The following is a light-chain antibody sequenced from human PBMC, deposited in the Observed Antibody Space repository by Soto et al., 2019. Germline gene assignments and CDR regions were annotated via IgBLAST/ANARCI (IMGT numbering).Light chain of an antibody. CDR1: QSIASW. CDR2: EAS. Sequence: DIQMTQSPSTLSASLGDRVTITCRASQSIASWLAWYQQKPGKAPNLLIYEASSLQSGVPSRFRGSGSGTEFTLTISSLQPDDFETYYCQQYNSYPWTFGQGTKVDIK. CDR3: QQYNSYPWT. V-gene: IGKV1-5*01. J-gene: IGKJ1*01.